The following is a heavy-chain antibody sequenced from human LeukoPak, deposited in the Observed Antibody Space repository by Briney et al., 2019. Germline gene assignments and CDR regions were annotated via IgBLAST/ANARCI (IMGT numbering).Heavy chain of an antibody. CDR1: GVTVSNNY. J-gene: IGHJ4*02. D-gene: IGHD2-21*02. Sequence: GGSLRLSCAAAGVTVSNNYMSWVRQAPGKGLEYISYINTGGGSIYYAGSVKGRFTISRDNAKNSLYLQMNNVRAEDTAVYYCARTSTDCLDCWGQGTLVTVSS. CDR2: INTGGGSI. V-gene: IGHV3-11*04. CDR3: ARTSTDCLDC.